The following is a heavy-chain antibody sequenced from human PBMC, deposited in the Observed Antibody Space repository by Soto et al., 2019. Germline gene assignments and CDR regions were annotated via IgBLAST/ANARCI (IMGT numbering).Heavy chain of an antibody. CDR1: GGSISSSY. V-gene: IGHV4-59*01. CDR3: ARKVVVVPAANGWFDP. CDR2: IYYSGST. J-gene: IGHJ5*02. D-gene: IGHD2-2*01. Sequence: SGTLSLTCTVSGGSISSSYCSWIRQPPGKGLEWIGYIYYSGSTNYNPSLKSRVTISVDTSKNQFSLKLSSVTAADTAVYYCARKVVVVPAANGWFDPWGQGTLVTVSS.